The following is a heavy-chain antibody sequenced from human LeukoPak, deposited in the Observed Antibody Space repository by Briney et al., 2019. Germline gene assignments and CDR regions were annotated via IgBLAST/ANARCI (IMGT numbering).Heavy chain of an antibody. J-gene: IGHJ5*02. Sequence: PGGSLRLSCATSGFTFSSYGMHWVRQAPGRGLEWVAFIRYDGSNKYYADSVKGRFTISRDNSKNTLYLQMNSLRAEDTAVYYCARDKVLWFGEPQNWFDPWGQGTLVTVSS. CDR1: GFTFSSYG. CDR2: IRYDGSNK. V-gene: IGHV3-30*02. CDR3: ARDKVLWFGEPQNWFDP. D-gene: IGHD3-10*01.